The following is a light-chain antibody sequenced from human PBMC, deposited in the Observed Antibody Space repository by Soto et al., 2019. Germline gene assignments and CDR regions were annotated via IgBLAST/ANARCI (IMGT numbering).Light chain of an antibody. CDR3: QSYDSNLSVV. Sequence: QPVLTQPPSVSGAPGQRVTISCTGSSSNIGAGFDVHWYQQLPGTAPKLLIFDNINRPSGVPDRFSGSKSGTSASLAITGLQAEDEADYYCQSYDSNLSVVFGGGTKLTVL. CDR2: DNI. CDR1: SSNIGAGFD. J-gene: IGLJ2*01. V-gene: IGLV1-40*01.